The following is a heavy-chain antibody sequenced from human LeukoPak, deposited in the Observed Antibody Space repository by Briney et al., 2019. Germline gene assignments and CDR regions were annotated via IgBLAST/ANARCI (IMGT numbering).Heavy chain of an antibody. V-gene: IGHV1-69*05. Sequence: ASVKVSCKASGGTFSSYAISWVRQAPGQGLEWMGGIIPIFGTANYAQKFQGRVTITTDESTSTAYMELSSLTVEDTALYYCARDGEYDSSGYLSQLFDYWGQGTLVTVSS. CDR3: ARDGEYDSSGYLSQLFDY. D-gene: IGHD3-22*01. CDR2: IIPIFGTA. J-gene: IGHJ4*02. CDR1: GGTFSSYA.